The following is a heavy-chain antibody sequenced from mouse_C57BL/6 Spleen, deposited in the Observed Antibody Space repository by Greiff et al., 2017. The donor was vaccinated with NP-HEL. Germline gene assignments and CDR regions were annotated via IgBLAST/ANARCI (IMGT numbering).Heavy chain of an antibody. J-gene: IGHJ2*01. Sequence: VQLQQSGPELVKPGASVKISCKASGYTFTDYYMNWVKQSHGKSLEWIGDINPNNGGTSYNQKFKGKATLTVDKSSSTAYMELRSLTSEDSAVYYCATITTVVATDFDYWGQGTTLTVSS. V-gene: IGHV1-26*01. CDR2: INPNNGGT. D-gene: IGHD1-1*01. CDR1: GYTFTDYY. CDR3: ATITTVVATDFDY.